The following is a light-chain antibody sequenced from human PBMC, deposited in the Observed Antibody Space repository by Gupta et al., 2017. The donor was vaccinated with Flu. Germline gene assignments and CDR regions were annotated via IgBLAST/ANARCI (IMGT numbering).Light chain of an antibody. CDR3: QQYNNWWT. CDR2: GAS. V-gene: IGKV3-15*01. J-gene: IGKJ1*01. CDR1: QSVSSN. Sequence: EIVMTQSPATLSVSPGERATLSCRASQSVSSNLAWYQQKPGQAPRLLNYGASTRATGIPARFSGSGSGTEFTLTISSLQSEDFAVYDCQQYNNWWTFGQGTKVEIK.